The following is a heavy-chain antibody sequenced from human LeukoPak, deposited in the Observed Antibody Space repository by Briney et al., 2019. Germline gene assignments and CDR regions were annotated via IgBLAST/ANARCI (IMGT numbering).Heavy chain of an antibody. CDR1: GGSISSYF. CDR2: ISYSGST. CDR3: ARSVSYCFSTSCPPHWFDP. V-gene: IGHV4-59*01. D-gene: IGHD2-2*01. J-gene: IGHJ5*02. Sequence: SETLSLTCTVSGGSISSYFWTWIRQPPGKGLEWIGYISYSGSTNYNPSLKSRVTISVDTSKNQFSLKLSSVTTADTAVYYCARSVSYCFSTSCPPHWFDPWGQGTLVTVSS.